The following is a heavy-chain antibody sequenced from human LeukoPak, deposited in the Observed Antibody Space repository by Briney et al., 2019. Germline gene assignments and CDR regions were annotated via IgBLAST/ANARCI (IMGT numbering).Heavy chain of an antibody. CDR1: GFTFSSYG. CDR2: IWYDGSNN. D-gene: IGHD6-19*01. CDR3: ASTSGWYEPIDY. Sequence: PGRSLRLSCAASGFTFSSYGMRWVRQAPGKGLEWVAVIWYDGSNNYYADSVKGRFTISRDNSKNTLYLQMNSLRAEDTAVYYCASTSGWYEPIDYWGQGTLVTVSS. J-gene: IGHJ4*02. V-gene: IGHV3-33*01.